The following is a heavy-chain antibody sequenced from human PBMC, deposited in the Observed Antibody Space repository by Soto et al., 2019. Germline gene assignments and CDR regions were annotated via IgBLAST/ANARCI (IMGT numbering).Heavy chain of an antibody. CDR2: IYYSGST. Sequence: SETLSLTCTVSGGSISSSSYYWGWIRQPPGKGLEWIGSIYYSGSTYYNPSLKSRVTIAVDTSKNQFSLKLSSVTAADTAVYYCASIRGGTTVYYYMDVWGKGTTVTVSS. V-gene: IGHV4-39*01. D-gene: IGHD1-1*01. CDR1: GGSISSSSYY. CDR3: ASIRGGTTVYYYMDV. J-gene: IGHJ6*03.